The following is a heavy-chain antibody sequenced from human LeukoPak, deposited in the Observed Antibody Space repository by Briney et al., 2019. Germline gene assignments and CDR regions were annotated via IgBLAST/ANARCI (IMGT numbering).Heavy chain of an antibody. CDR1: GYNFIDYY. D-gene: IGHD6-13*01. Sequence: ASVKVSCKVFGYNFIDYYMHWVRQAPGQGLEWMGWINPNSGGTNYAQKFQGRVTMTRDTSISTAYMELSRLTSDDTAIYYCASRIAGTDAFDIWGQGTMVTVSS. CDR2: INPNSGGT. V-gene: IGHV1-2*02. CDR3: ASRIAGTDAFDI. J-gene: IGHJ3*02.